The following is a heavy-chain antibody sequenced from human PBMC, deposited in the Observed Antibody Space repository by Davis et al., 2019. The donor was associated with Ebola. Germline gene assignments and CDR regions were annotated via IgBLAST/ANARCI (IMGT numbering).Heavy chain of an antibody. CDR3: ARGIYDFWSGYSGFDYYGMDV. J-gene: IGHJ6*02. D-gene: IGHD3-3*01. CDR1: GFSCSSYE. CDR2: IDNNGGTT. Sequence: PGGSLRLSGAASGFSCSSYEMHWVRQAPGKGLEYVSGIDNNGGTTYYADSVKGRFTISRDNSKNTLYLQMGSLRAYDMAVYYCARGIYDFWSGYSGFDYYGMDVWGQGTTVTVSS. V-gene: IGHV3-64*02.